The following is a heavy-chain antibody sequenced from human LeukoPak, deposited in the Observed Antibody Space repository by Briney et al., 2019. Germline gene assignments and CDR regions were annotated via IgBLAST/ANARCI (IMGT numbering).Heavy chain of an antibody. CDR2: IYYSGST. V-gene: IGHV4-39*01. CDR1: GGSFSDYY. Sequence: SETLSLTCAVYGGSFSDYYWGWIRQPPGKGLEWIGSIYYSGSTYYNPSLKSRVTISVDTSKNQFSLKLSSVTAADTAVYYCARHPTFGGVIVDYWGQGTLVTVSS. J-gene: IGHJ4*02. CDR3: ARHPTFGGVIVDY. D-gene: IGHD3-16*02.